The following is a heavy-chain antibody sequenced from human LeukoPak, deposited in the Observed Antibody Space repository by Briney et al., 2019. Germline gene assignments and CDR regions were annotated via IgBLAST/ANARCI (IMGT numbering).Heavy chain of an antibody. CDR1: GFIFSGYW. D-gene: IGHD6-6*01. Sequence: QPGGSLRLSCAASGFIFSGYWMSWVRQAPGKGLEWVANIKQVGGEKYYVDSVKGRFTISRDNAKNSLYLQMNSLRAEDTAVYYCARGLLYSSSAPHYWGQGTLVTVSS. CDR3: ARGLLYSSSAPHY. CDR2: IKQVGGEK. J-gene: IGHJ4*02. V-gene: IGHV3-7*01.